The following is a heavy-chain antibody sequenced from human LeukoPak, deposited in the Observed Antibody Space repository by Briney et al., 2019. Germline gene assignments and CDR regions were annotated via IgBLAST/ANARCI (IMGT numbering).Heavy chain of an antibody. D-gene: IGHD4-17*01. V-gene: IGHV3-7*01. Sequence: GGSLRLSCAASGFTFSSYWMSWVRQAPGKGLEWVANIKQDGSEKYYVDSVKGRFTISRDNAKNSLYLQTNSLRAEDTAVYYCASFSSGDYGDYFDYWGQGTLVTVSS. CDR3: ASFSSGDYGDYFDY. J-gene: IGHJ4*02. CDR2: IKQDGSEK. CDR1: GFTFSSYW.